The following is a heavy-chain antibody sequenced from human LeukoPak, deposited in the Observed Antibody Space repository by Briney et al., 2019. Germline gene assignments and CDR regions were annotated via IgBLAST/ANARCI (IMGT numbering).Heavy chain of an antibody. CDR3: AKDGAIGYSYGYKVDY. CDR1: GFTFSSYG. Sequence: PGRPLRLSCAASGFTFSSYGFYWVRQAPDKGLEWVALIWYDGSKKYYADSVKGRFTISRDSSKNTLYLQMNSLRVEDTAVYYCAKDGAIGYSYGYKVDYWGQGTLVTVSS. J-gene: IGHJ4*02. CDR2: IWYDGSKK. D-gene: IGHD5-18*01. V-gene: IGHV3-33*06.